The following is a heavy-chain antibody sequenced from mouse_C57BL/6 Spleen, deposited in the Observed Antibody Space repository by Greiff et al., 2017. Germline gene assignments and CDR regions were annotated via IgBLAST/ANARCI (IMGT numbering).Heavy chain of an antibody. J-gene: IGHJ3*01. Sequence: VKLVESGPELVKPGASVKISCTASGYAFSSSWMNWVKQRPGKGLEWIARIYPGGGDTNYNGKVKGKSTLTSDKSSSTAYMQLSSLTSEDSAVYFSARSSPLLDEAWFAYWGQGTLVTVSS. CDR2: IYPGGGDT. D-gene: IGHD2-1*01. V-gene: IGHV1-82*01. CDR3: ARSSPLLDEAWFAY. CDR1: GYAFSSSW.